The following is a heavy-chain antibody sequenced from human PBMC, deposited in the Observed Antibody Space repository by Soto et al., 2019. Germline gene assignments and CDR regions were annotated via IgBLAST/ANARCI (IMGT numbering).Heavy chain of an antibody. Sequence: EVQLVESGGGLIQPGGSLRLSCAASGFTVSSNYMSWVRQAPGKGLEWVSVIYSGGSTYYADSVKGRFTISRDNSKNTLYLQMNRLRAEDTAVYYCARDLTHCSGGSCSDTFDYWGQGTLVTVSS. CDR1: GFTVSSNY. V-gene: IGHV3-53*01. CDR2: IYSGGST. CDR3: ARDLTHCSGGSCSDTFDY. D-gene: IGHD2-15*01. J-gene: IGHJ4*02.